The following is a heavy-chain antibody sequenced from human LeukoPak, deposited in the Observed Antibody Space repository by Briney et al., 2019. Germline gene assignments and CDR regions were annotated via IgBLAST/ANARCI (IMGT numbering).Heavy chain of an antibody. CDR3: ARPYKNYYYGMDV. CDR1: GFTVSSNY. Sequence: GGSLRLSCAASGFTVSSNYMSLVRQAPGKGLEWVSVIYSGGSTYYADSVKGRFTISRHNSKNTLYLQMNSLRAEDMAVYYCARPYKNYYYGMDVWGQGTTVTVSS. CDR2: IYSGGST. V-gene: IGHV3-53*04. D-gene: IGHD1-14*01. J-gene: IGHJ6*02.